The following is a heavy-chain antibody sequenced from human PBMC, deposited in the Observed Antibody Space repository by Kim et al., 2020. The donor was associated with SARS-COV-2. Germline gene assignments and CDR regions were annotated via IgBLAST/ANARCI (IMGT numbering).Heavy chain of an antibody. CDR1: GYTFTAYY. Sequence: ASVKVSCKASGYTFTAYYMHWVRQAPGQGLEWMGRINPNSGGTYYAQKFQGRVTMTRDTSISTAYMELSRLTSDDTAVYYCARGLGAGFGDAFDIWGQGTLVTVSS. J-gene: IGHJ3*02. D-gene: IGHD3-16*01. V-gene: IGHV1-2*06. CDR2: INPNSGGT. CDR3: ARGLGAGFGDAFDI.